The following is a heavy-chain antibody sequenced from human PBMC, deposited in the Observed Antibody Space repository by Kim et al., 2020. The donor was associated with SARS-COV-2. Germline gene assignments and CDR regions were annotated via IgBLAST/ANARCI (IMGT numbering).Heavy chain of an antibody. CDR2: ISYDGSNK. Sequence: GGSLRLSCAASGLTFNSYGMHWVRQAPGKRLEWVAVISYDGSNKYYADSVKGRFTISRDNSKNTLYLQMNSLRAEDTAVYYCAKDRGIQLWLSYYYGMDV. J-gene: IGHJ6*01. V-gene: IGHV3-30*18. CDR3: AKDRGIQLWLSYYYGMDV. D-gene: IGHD5-18*01. CDR1: GLTFNSYG.